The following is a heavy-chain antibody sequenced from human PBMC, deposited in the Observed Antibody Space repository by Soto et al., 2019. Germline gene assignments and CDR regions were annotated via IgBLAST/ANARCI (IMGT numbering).Heavy chain of an antibody. CDR3: ARDATTVLDY. CDR2: ISSSSSYI. CDR1: GFTFSSYS. D-gene: IGHD4-17*01. J-gene: IGHJ4*02. V-gene: IGHV3-21*01. Sequence: GGSLRLSCAASGFTFSSYSMNWVRQAPGKGLEWVSSISSSSSYIYYADSVNGRFTISRDNAKNSLYLQMNSLRAEDTAVYYCARDATTVLDYWGQGTLVTVSS.